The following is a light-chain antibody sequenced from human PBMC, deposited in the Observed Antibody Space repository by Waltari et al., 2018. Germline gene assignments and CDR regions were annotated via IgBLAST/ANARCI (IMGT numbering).Light chain of an antibody. J-gene: IGKJ1*01. CDR1: QSLLYRSNNKNY. Sequence: DIVMTQSPDFLTVSLGARVTITYKSSQSLLYRSNNKNYLGWYQQKLGQPPNLLIYWASTRKSGVPDRFSGSGSGTDFTLTISSLQAEDVAVYYCQQYYGTPPTFGQGTKVDIK. CDR3: QQYYGTPPT. CDR2: WAS. V-gene: IGKV4-1*01.